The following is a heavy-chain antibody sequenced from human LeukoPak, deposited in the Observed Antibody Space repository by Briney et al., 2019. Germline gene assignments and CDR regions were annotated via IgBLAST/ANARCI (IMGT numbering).Heavy chain of an antibody. CDR1: GFIVSSNY. V-gene: IGHV3-53*01. D-gene: IGHD6-13*01. J-gene: IGHJ1*01. CDR2: IYSGGNT. Sequence: PGGSLRLSCAASGFIVSSNYMSWVRQAPGKGLEWVSVIYSGGNTYHADSVKGRFTVSRDNSKNTVYLQMNSLRVEDTAVYYCAGFNEQQMYFQHWGQGTLVSVSS. CDR3: AGFNEQQMYFQH.